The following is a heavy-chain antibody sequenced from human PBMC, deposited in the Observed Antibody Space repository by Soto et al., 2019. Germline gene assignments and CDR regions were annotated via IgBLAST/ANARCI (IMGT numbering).Heavy chain of an antibody. CDR2: ISWNSGSI. D-gene: IGHD4-17*01. Sequence: EVQLVESGGGLVQPGRSLRLSCAASGFTFVDYAMHWVRQAPGKGLEWVSGISWNSGSIGYADSVKGRFTISRDNAKNSLYLQMNSLRAEDTALYYCAKSTYGDYPFFDYWGQGTLVTVSS. CDR3: AKSTYGDYPFFDY. V-gene: IGHV3-9*01. J-gene: IGHJ4*02. CDR1: GFTFVDYA.